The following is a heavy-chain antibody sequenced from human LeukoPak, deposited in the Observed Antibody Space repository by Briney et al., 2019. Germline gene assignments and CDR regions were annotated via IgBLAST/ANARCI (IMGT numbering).Heavy chain of an antibody. CDR2: INHSGST. D-gene: IGHD6-25*01. Sequence: SETLSLTCAVYGGSFSGYYWSWIRQPPGKGLEWTGEINHSGSTNYNPSLKSRVTISVDTSKNQFSLKLSSVTAADTAVYYCARGTSRPLYYMDVWGKGTTVTVSS. CDR1: GGSFSGYY. CDR3: ARGTSRPLYYMDV. V-gene: IGHV4-34*01. J-gene: IGHJ6*03.